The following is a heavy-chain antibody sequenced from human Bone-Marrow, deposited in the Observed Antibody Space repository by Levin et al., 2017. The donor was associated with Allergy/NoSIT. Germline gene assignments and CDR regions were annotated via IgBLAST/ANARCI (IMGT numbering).Heavy chain of an antibody. CDR1: EFTFDDYG. CDR2: INWNGGST. D-gene: IGHD1-26*01. Sequence: GGSLRLSCAASEFTFDDYGMSWVRQAPGKGLEWVSGINWNGGSTAYIDSVKGRFTISRANAKNSLNLDMESQRAEDTALYFCPRDMSGSYGFDFWSQGTLVSVSS. V-gene: IGHV3-20*04. J-gene: IGHJ4*02. CDR3: PRDMSGSYGFDF.